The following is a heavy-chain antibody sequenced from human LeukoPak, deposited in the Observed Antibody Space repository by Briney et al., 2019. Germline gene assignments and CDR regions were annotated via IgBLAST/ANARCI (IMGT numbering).Heavy chain of an antibody. J-gene: IGHJ4*02. D-gene: IGHD3-22*01. CDR1: GGSISSGGYS. CDR3: ARRVVYYDSSGYTRPYYFDY. V-gene: IGHV4-30-2*01. Sequence: SETLSLTCAVSGGSISSGGYSWSWIRQPPGKGLEWIGYIYHSGSTYYNPSLKSRVTISVDRSKNQFSLKLSSVTAADTAVYYCARRVVYYDSSGYTRPYYFDYWGQGTLVTVSS. CDR2: IYHSGST.